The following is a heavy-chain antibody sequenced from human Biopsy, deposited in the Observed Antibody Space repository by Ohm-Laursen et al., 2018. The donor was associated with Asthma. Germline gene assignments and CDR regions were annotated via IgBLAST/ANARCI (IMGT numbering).Heavy chain of an antibody. D-gene: IGHD2-2*01. V-gene: IGHV4-39*07. CDR1: GGSISSNFYY. CDR2: IYKSGQV. Sequence: SETLSLTCPVSGGSISSNFYYWGWIRQPPGKGLEWIGNIYKSGQVYYNLSLKSRVAISVDTSKNQFSLKLSSVTAADTAVYYCARAGQCSSTSCYNPGWFDPWGQGTLVTVSS. J-gene: IGHJ5*02. CDR3: ARAGQCSSTSCYNPGWFDP.